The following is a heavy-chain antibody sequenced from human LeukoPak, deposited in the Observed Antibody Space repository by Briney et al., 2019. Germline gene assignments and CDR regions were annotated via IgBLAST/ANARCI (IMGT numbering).Heavy chain of an antibody. D-gene: IGHD3-3*01. CDR2: INHSGST. CDR1: GGSFSGYY. J-gene: IGHJ6*02. V-gene: IGHV4-34*01. CDR3: ARHTPYDFWSGYRPYYYGMDV. Sequence: KASETLSLTCAVYGGSFSGYYWSWIRQPPGKGLEWIGEINHSGSTNYNPSLKSRVTISVDTSKNQFSLKLSSVTAADTAVYYCARHTPYDFWSGYRPYYYGMDVWGQGTTVTVSS.